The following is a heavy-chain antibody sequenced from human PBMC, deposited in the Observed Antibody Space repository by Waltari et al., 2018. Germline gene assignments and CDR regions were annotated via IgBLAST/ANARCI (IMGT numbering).Heavy chain of an antibody. J-gene: IGHJ6*02. D-gene: IGHD3-22*01. CDR1: GFSLSTARMG. CDR2: IFSNDEK. V-gene: IGHV2-26*01. CDR3: ARMKRSTVITSYYYYYYGMDV. Sequence: QVTLKESGPVLVKPTETLTLTCTVSGFSLSTARMGVSWIRQPPGKALGWLAHIFSNDEKSYSTSLKSRLTISKDTSKSQVVLTMTNMDPVDTATYYCARMKRSTVITSYYYYYYGMDVWGQGTTVTVSS.